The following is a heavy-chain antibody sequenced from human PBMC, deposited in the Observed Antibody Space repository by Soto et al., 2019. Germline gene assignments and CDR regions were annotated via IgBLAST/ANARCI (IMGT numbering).Heavy chain of an antibody. CDR1: GGTFSSYA. CDR3: ARSYSSSSETSNYYYGMDV. CDR2: IIPIFGTA. Sequence: GASVKVSCKASGGTFSSYAISWVRQAPGQGLEWMGGIIPIFGTANYAQKFQGRVTITADESTSTAYMELSSLRSEDTAVYYCARSYSSSSETSNYYYGMDVWGQGTTVTVSS. J-gene: IGHJ6*02. D-gene: IGHD6-6*01. V-gene: IGHV1-69*13.